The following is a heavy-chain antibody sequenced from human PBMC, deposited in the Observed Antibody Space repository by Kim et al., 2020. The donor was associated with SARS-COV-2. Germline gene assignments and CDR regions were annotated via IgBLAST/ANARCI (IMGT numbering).Heavy chain of an antibody. CDR1: GFTFSSYS. CDR3: ARDGGSRELIVVVTDWFDP. V-gene: IGHV3-21*01. Sequence: GGSLRLSCAASGFTFSSYSMNWVRQAPGKGLEWVSSISSSSSYIYYADSVKGRFTISRDNAKNSLYLQMNSLRAEDTAVYYCARDGGSRELIVVVTDWFDPWGQGTLVTVSS. J-gene: IGHJ5*02. D-gene: IGHD3-22*01. CDR2: ISSSSSYI.